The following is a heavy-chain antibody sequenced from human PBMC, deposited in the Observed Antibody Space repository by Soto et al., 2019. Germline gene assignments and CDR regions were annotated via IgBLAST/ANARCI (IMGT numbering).Heavy chain of an antibody. D-gene: IGHD6-13*01. Sequence: QAQLVQSGAEVKEPGSSVKVSCKASVEFFSNYGISWVRQAPGQGLEWMGGIIPIFGTISYAQRFQGRVTMTRDMSTNTHYMELSSLKSDDTAVYYCASSPAFSSSWYGIPPDPSHGMDVWGQGTTVTVS. V-gene: IGHV1-69*06. CDR2: IIPIFGTI. J-gene: IGHJ6*02. CDR1: VEFFSNYG. CDR3: ASSPAFSSSWYGIPPDPSHGMDV.